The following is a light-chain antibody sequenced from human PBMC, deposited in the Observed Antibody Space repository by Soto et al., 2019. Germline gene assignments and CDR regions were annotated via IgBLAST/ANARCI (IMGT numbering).Light chain of an antibody. J-gene: IGKJ3*01. CDR2: LGS. CDR3: MQGVETPFT. Sequence: DIVMTQSPLSLPVTPGEAASISCRSSESLLFTNGYNYLDWYVQKPGQSPQLLIYLGSHRAPGVPVRFSGSGSGTAFTLKISRVEAEDVGFYYCMQGVETPFTFGPGTKVDI. V-gene: IGKV2-28*01. CDR1: ESLLFTNGYNY.